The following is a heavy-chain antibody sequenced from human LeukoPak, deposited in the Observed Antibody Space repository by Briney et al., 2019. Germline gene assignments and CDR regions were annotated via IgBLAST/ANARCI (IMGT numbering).Heavy chain of an antibody. D-gene: IGHD4-23*01. Sequence: SETLSLTCAVDGGSFSGYYWSWIRQPPGKGLEWIGEINHSGSTNYNPSLKSRVTISVDTSKNQFSLKLSSVTAADTAVYYCARAAVTTVGTFDYWGQGTLVTVSS. CDR2: INHSGST. V-gene: IGHV4-34*01. CDR3: ARAAVTTVGTFDY. CDR1: GGSFSGYY. J-gene: IGHJ4*02.